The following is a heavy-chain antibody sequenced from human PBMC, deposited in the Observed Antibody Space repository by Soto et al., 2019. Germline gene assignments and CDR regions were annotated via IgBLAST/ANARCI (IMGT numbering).Heavy chain of an antibody. V-gene: IGHV4-59*01. J-gene: IGHJ6*02. CDR1: GDSITAYY. Sequence: QMQLQESGPGLVKPSETLSLICSVSGDSITAYYLSWLRQSPGKELEWIGYIYHNGETNYNPSLKSRVTISADTSKTQFSLRLSSVTAADTGVYYCARDKGGEFLKGSGMDAWGQGTTVIVSS. D-gene: IGHD3-10*01. CDR3: ARDKGGEFLKGSGMDA. CDR2: IYHNGET.